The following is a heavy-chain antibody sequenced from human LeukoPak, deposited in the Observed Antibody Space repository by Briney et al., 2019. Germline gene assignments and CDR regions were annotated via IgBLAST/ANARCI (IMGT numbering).Heavy chain of an antibody. CDR3: AKDTGYSSSWYFDY. V-gene: IGHV3-43*01. D-gene: IGHD6-13*01. Sequence: GGSLRLSCPACGLTFDEYTMHWLRQAPGKGVEWVSLISWYGGSTYYAGCVKGRFTISRDNSKNSLYLQMNSLRTEDTALYYCAKDTGYSSSWYFDYWGQGTLVTVSS. CDR2: ISWYGGST. CDR1: GLTFDEYT. J-gene: IGHJ4*02.